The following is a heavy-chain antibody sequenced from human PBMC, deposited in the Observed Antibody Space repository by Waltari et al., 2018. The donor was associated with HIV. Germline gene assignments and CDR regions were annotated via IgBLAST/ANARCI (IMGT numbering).Heavy chain of an antibody. CDR2: GSPRAGTA. CDR3: ASARETMGVDFDS. Sequence: QVQLVQSGAEVKKPGSSVTISCKASGGAFISHSFTWVRQAPGQGLEWMGRGSPRAGTAHKAQRFQDRVTITADKITTTVYMELRSLRLDDTAMYYCASARETMGVDFDSWGQGTPVTV. J-gene: IGHJ4*02. CDR1: GGAFISHS. D-gene: IGHD3-10*01. V-gene: IGHV1-69*08.